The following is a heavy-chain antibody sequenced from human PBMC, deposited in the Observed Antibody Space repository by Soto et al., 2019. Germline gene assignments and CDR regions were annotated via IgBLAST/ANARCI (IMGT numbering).Heavy chain of an antibody. CDR2: IYYSGST. CDR1: GCSISSYY. D-gene: IGHD4-17*01. CDR3: ARDHDYGDFGGAFDI. J-gene: IGHJ3*02. Sequence: SETLSLTCTVSGCSISSYYWSWIRQPPGKGLEWIGYIYYSGSTNYNPSLKSRVTISVDTSTNQCSLTLSSMTAADTAVYYCARDHDYGDFGGAFDIWGQGTMVTVSS. V-gene: IGHV4-59*01.